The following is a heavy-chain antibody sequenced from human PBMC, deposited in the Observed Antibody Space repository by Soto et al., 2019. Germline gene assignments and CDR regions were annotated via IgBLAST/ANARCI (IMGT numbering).Heavy chain of an antibody. J-gene: IGHJ5*02. CDR2: ISYDGNHK. CDR3: AKALSDFDFWSGSEFDP. Sequence: GGSLRLSCAASGITLNSYAMHWVRQAPGKGLEWVALISYDGNHKFYANSVKGRFTISRDSSKSTLFLQMGSLRPEDTAVYYCAKALSDFDFWSGSEFDPWGQGTLVTVSS. V-gene: IGHV3-30*18. CDR1: GITLNSYA. D-gene: IGHD3-3*01.